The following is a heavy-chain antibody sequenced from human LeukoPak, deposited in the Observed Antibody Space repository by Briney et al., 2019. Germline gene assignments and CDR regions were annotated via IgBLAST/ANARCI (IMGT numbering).Heavy chain of an antibody. Sequence: KPSETLSLTCSVSGDSISSDYWSWIRQSPGKGLEWIGYIFYSGSTNYNPSLRSRVTISIDSSKNQFSLKVTSVAAADTAVYYCARMVVVATAELFHWSFDLWGRGTLVTVSS. CDR1: GDSISSDY. CDR2: IFYSGST. CDR3: ARMVVVATAELFHWSFDL. J-gene: IGHJ2*01. D-gene: IGHD2-15*01. V-gene: IGHV4-59*01.